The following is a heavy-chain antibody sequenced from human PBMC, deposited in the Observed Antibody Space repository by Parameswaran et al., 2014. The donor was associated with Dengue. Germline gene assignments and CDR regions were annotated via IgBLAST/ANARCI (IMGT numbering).Heavy chain of an antibody. D-gene: IGHD6-19*01. CDR3: ARRAVAGEEFDY. V-gene: IGHV1-3*01. CDR2: ISAGNGNT. J-gene: IGHJ4*02. Sequence: WVRQAPGQRLEWMGWISAGNGNTKYSQKFQDRVTLTRDTSATTAYMELSSLISEDTAVYYCARRAVAGEEFDYWGQEPGHRLL.